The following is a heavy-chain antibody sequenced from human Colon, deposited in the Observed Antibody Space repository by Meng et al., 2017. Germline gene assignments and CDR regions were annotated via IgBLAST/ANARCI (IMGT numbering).Heavy chain of an antibody. CDR1: GYTFTSYG. CDR3: ARAAYYDSSGLQSIGY. CDR2: ISGYNGNT. Sequence: ASVKVSCKASGYTFTSYGISWVRQAPGQGLEWMGWISGYNGNTQYAQNLQDRVTMTTDTSTSTAYMELRSLRYDDTAVYYCARAAYYDSSGLQSIGYWGQGTLVTVSS. D-gene: IGHD3-22*01. V-gene: IGHV1-18*01. J-gene: IGHJ4*02.